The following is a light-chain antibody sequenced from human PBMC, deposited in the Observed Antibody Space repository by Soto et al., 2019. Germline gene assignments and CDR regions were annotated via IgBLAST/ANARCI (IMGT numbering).Light chain of an antibody. CDR3: QQYGSSPRT. Sequence: EIVLTQSPGTLSLSPGERATLSCRASQSVSSSYLAWYQQKPGQAPRLLIYGASSRATGIPDRFSGNGSGTDFTLTISRLEPEDFEVYYCQQYGSSPRTFGQGTKVEIK. J-gene: IGKJ1*01. CDR2: GAS. V-gene: IGKV3-20*01. CDR1: QSVSSSY.